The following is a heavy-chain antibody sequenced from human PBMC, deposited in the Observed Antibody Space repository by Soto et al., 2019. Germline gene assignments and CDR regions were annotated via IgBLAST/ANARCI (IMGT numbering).Heavy chain of an antibody. CDR3: ARDGGGGSYSLFDF. Sequence: QVQLVESGGGVVQPGRSLRLSCAASGFTFSSYAMHWVRQAPGKGLEWVAITSHDGRHKYYADSVKGRFTISRDNSENTLYLQMSSLRAEDTAVYNCARDGGGGSYSLFDFWGQGTLVTVSS. V-gene: IGHV3-30*04. D-gene: IGHD1-26*01. CDR1: GFTFSSYA. CDR2: TSHDGRHK. J-gene: IGHJ4*02.